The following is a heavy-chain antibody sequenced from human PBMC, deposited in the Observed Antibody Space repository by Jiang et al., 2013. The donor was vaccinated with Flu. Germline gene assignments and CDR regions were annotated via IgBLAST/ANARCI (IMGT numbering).Heavy chain of an antibody. CDR1: GGSISSSSYY. D-gene: IGHD2/OR15-2a*01. CDR2: IYYSGST. CDR3: ARERRECTQCDNWFDP. Sequence: TLSLTCTVSGGSISSSSYYWGWIRQPPGKGLEWIGSIYYSGSTYYNPSLKSRVTISVDTSKNQFSLKLSSVTAADTAVYYCARERRECTQCDNWFDPWGQGTLVTVSS. V-gene: IGHV4-39*07. J-gene: IGHJ5*02.